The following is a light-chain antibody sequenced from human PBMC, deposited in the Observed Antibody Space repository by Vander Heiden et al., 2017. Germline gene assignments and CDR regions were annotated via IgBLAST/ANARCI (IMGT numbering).Light chain of an antibody. CDR3: QQLNSYPYT. CDR1: QGISSY. Sequence: DIQLTQSPSFLSASVGDSVTITRRASQGISSYLAWYQQKPGKAPKLLIYAASTLQSGVPSRFSGSGSGTEFTRTISSLRPEDFATYYCQQLNSYPYTFGQGTKLEIK. CDR2: AAS. V-gene: IGKV1-9*01. J-gene: IGKJ2*01.